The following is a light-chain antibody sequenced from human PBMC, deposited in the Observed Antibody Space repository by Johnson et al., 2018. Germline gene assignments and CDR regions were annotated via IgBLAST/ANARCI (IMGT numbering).Light chain of an antibody. CDR3: GTWDSSLSAGNV. V-gene: IGLV1-51*02. J-gene: IGLJ1*01. CDR2: ENN. CDR1: SSNIGNNY. Sequence: QSVLTQPPSVSAAPGQKVTISCSGSSSNIGNNYVSWYQQLPGTAPTLLIYENNKRPSGIPDRFSGSKSGTSATLGIPGLQPGDEADYYCGTWDSSLSAGNVFGTGTKVTVL.